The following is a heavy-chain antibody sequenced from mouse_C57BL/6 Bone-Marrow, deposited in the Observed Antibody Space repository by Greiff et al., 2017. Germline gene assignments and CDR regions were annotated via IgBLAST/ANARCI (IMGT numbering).Heavy chain of an antibody. CDR3: ARTSITTVVATTFLHWYFDV. D-gene: IGHD1-1*01. CDR2: INPNNGGT. J-gene: IGHJ1*03. V-gene: IGHV1-26*01. Sequence: VQLQQSGPELVKPGASVKISCKASGYTFTDYYMNWVKQSHGKSLEWIGDINPNNGGTSYNQKFKGKATLTVDKSSSTAYMELRSLTSEDSAVYYCARTSITTVVATTFLHWYFDVWGTGTTVTVSS. CDR1: GYTFTDYY.